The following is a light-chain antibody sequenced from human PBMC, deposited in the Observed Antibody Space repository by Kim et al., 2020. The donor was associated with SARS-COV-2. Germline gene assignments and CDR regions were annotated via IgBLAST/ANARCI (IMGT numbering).Light chain of an antibody. Sequence: DLQMTQSPSSLSASVGDRVTITCRASQSISSYLNWYQQKPGKAPKLLIYAASSLQSGVPSRFSGSGSGTDFTLTISSLQPDDFASYYCQHSYSTPPYTFCRRTKLEI. V-gene: IGKV1-39*01. CDR1: QSISSY. CDR2: AAS. J-gene: IGKJ2*01. CDR3: QHSYSTPPYT.